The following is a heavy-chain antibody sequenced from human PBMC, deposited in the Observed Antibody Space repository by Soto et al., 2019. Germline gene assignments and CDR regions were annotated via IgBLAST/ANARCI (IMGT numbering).Heavy chain of an antibody. J-gene: IGHJ6*02. CDR3: ASSVIGYYYGMDV. Sequence: ASVKVSCKASGYTFTSYYMHWVRQAPGQGLEWMGIINPSGGSTSYAQKFQGRVTITRDTSASTAYMELSSLRSEDTAVYYCASSVIGYYYGMDVWGQGTTVTVS. V-gene: IGHV1-46*01. CDR2: INPSGGST. CDR1: GYTFTSYY.